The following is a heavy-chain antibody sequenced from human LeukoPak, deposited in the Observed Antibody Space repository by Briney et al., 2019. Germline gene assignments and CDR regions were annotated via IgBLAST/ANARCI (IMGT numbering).Heavy chain of an antibody. CDR1: GFIFSDYY. CDR3: ASKRGYCTTTSCYYSWFDP. Sequence: PGGSLRLSCAASGFIFSDYYMSWIRQAPGKGLGWGSYISVSGTYTNYADSVKSRFTISRDNAKNSLYLQMNSLRAEDTAVYYCASKRGYCTTTSCYYSWFDPWGQGTLVTVSS. D-gene: IGHD2-2*01. CDR2: ISVSGTYT. V-gene: IGHV3-11*03. J-gene: IGHJ5*02.